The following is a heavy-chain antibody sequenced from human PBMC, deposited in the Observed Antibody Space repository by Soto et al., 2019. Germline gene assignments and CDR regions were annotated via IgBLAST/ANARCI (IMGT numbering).Heavy chain of an antibody. CDR3: ATNYGSGSAHFDN. J-gene: IGHJ4*02. D-gene: IGHD3-10*01. CDR2: TIPILSMS. CDR1: GDTFSRST. V-gene: IGHV1-69*02. Sequence: QMVQSGAEVKKPGSSVRVSCTASGDTFSRSTLSWVRQAPGQGLEWMGRTIPILSMSDYAQKFQGRVSITXDXXTSTVYMELSRLRSEDTAVYYCATNYGSGSAHFDNWGQGTLVTVSS.